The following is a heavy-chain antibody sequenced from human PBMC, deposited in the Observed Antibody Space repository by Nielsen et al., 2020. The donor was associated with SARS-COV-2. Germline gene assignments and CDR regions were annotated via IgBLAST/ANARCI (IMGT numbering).Heavy chain of an antibody. CDR2: INHSGST. CDR1: GWSFSGYY. V-gene: IGHV4-34*01. D-gene: IGHD3-10*01. CDR3: ARGVYYGSGTHFDY. J-gene: IGHJ4*02. Sequence: SETLSLTFAVYGWSFSGYYWSWIRQPPGKGLEWIGEINHSGSTNYNPSLKSRVTISVDTSKNQFSLKLSSVTAADTAVYYCARGVYYGSGTHFDYWGQGTLVTVSS.